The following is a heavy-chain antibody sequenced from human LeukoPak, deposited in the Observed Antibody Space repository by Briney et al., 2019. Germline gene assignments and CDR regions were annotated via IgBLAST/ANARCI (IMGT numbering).Heavy chain of an antibody. V-gene: IGHV3-23*01. D-gene: IGHD2-15*01. CDR2: ISTSGGST. CDR1: GFTFSNYA. J-gene: IGHJ4*02. CDR3: ARQLGYCSDGSCHFDY. Sequence: PGGSLRLSCPACGFTFSNYAMSWVRQAPGRGLEWVSAISTSGGSTYYADSVKGRFTISRDNSKNTLHLQMNSLRAEDTAVYLCARQLGYCSDGSCHFDYWGQGTLVTVSS.